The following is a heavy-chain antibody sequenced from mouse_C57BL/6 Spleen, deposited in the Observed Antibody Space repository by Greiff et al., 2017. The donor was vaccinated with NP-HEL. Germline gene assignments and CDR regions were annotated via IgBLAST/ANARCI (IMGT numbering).Heavy chain of an antibody. J-gene: IGHJ1*03. CDR3: ARGSIRAPGYFDV. CDR2: ISYSGST. V-gene: IGHV3-1*01. D-gene: IGHD3-3*01. Sequence: VQLKQSGPGMVKPSQSLSLTCTVTGYSITSGYDWHWIRHFPGNKLEWMGYISYSGSTNYNPSLKSRISITHDTSKNHFFLKLNSVTTEDTATYYCARGSIRAPGYFDVWGTGTTVTVSS. CDR1: GYSITSGYD.